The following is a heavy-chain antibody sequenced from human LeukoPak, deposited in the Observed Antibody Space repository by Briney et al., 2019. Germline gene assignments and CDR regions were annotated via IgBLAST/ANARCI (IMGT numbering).Heavy chain of an antibody. V-gene: IGHV3-48*02. J-gene: IGHJ6*02. D-gene: IGHD3-3*01. CDR3: AAIFGVPWGVNYYGMDV. CDR2: ISSSSSTI. CDR1: GFTFSSYS. Sequence: GGSLRLSCAASGFTFSSYSMNWVRQAPGKGLEWVSYISSSSSTIYYADSVKGRFTISRDNAKNSLYLQMNSLRDEDTAVYYCAAIFGVPWGVNYYGMDVWGQGTTVTVSS.